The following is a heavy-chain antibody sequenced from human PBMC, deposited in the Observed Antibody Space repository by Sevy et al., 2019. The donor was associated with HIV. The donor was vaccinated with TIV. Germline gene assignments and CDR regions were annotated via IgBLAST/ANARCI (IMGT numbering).Heavy chain of an antibody. D-gene: IGHD1-26*01. V-gene: IGHV3-11*01. J-gene: IGHJ1*01. CDR2: ISGSGNTI. CDR3: ARAGGSWALRY. Sequence: GGSLRLSCAASGFIFSDYYMSWIRQAPGKGLEGVSYISGSGNTIYSTDSVKGGFTISRDNAKDSLYLHTNSLRAEDTAVYYCARAGGSWALRYWGQGSLVTVSS. CDR1: GFIFSDYY.